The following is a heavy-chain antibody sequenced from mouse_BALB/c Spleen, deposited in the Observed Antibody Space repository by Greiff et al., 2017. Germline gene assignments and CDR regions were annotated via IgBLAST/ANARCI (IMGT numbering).Heavy chain of an antibody. Sequence: VQLQQSGPGLVKPGASVKMSCTASGYTFTDYVISWVKQRTGQGLVWIGEIYPGSGSTYYNEKFKGKATLTADKSSNTAYMQLSSLTSEDSAVYFCARGDYGYDDGDYWGQGTTRTGSS. CDR3: ARGDYGYDDGDY. J-gene: IGHJ2*01. CDR2: IYPGSGST. V-gene: IGHV1-77*01. D-gene: IGHD2-2*01. CDR1: GYTFTDYV.